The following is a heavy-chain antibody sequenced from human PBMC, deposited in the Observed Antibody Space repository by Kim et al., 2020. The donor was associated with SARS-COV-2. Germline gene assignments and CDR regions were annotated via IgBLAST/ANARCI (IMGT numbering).Heavy chain of an antibody. CDR1: GFTFGDYA. D-gene: IGHD3-9*01. CDR3: NRIRYFDWLGFDPIDY. V-gene: IGHV3-49*04. CDR2: IRSKAYGGTT. J-gene: IGHJ4*02. Sequence: GGSLRLSCTASGFTFGDYAMSWVRQAPGKGLEWVGFIRSKAYGGTTEYAASVKGRFTISRDDSKSIAYLQMNSLKTEDTAVYYCNRIRYFDWLGFDPIDYWGQGTLVSVSS.